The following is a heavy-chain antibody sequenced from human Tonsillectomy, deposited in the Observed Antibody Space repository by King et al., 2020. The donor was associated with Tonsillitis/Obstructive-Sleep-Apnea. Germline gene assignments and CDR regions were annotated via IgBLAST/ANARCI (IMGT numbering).Heavy chain of an antibody. D-gene: IGHD4-11*01. V-gene: IGHV4-59*01. J-gene: IGHJ2*01. Sequence: VQLQESGPGLVKPSETLSLTCTVSGGSISSYYWSWIRQPPGKGLEWIGYIYYSGSTNYNPSLKSRVTISVATSKNQFSLKLSSVTAADTAVYYCARDPHYDYTWYFDLWGRGTLVTVSS. CDR2: IYYSGST. CDR3: ARDPHYDYTWYFDL. CDR1: GGSISSYY.